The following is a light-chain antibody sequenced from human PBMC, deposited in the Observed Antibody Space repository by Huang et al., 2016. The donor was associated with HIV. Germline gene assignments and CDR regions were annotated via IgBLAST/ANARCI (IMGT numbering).Light chain of an antibody. J-gene: IGKJ2*01. CDR1: QSVSNH. V-gene: IGKV3-15*01. CDR3: QQYNKWPPYT. CDR2: GAF. Sequence: EIVMTQSPATLSVSPGERATLSCKASQSVSNHLAWFQQTTGQAPRLLIYGAFTRATGVPARFSGSGSGTEFTLTISSLQSEDFAVYYCQQYNKWPPYTFGQGTKLEIK.